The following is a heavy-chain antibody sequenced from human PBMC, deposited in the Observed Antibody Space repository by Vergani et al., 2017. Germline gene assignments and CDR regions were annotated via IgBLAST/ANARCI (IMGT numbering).Heavy chain of an antibody. J-gene: IGHJ5*02. CDR1: GGSFKNYA. Sequence: QVQLVQSGAEVKKPGSSLILSCKASGGSFKNYAFSWVRQAPGQGLEWLGGIIPTFGTATYAQKFQGRVTMTRDTSTSTVYMELSSLRSEDTAVYYCAGDSRYCSSTSCYVGRDWFDPWGQGTLVTVSS. D-gene: IGHD2-2*01. CDR3: AGDSRYCSSTSCYVGRDWFDP. V-gene: IGHV1-69*06. CDR2: IIPTFGTA.